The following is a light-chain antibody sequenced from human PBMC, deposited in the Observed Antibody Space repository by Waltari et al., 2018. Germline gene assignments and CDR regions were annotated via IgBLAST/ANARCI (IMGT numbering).Light chain of an antibody. CDR1: QSLVHSDGNTY. CDR2: KVS. V-gene: IGKV2-30*02. CDR3: MQGTQWPPIT. Sequence: EVVLTQSPLSLPVTLGHPASISCRSSQSLVHSDGNTYLNWVHQRPGQSPRRLIYKVSNRDSGVPDRFSGSGSGSTFTLKISRVEAEDVGVYYCMQGTQWPPITFGQGTRLEIK. J-gene: IGKJ5*01.